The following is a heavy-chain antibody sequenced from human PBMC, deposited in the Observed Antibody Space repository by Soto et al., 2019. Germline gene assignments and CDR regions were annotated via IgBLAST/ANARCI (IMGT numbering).Heavy chain of an antibody. CDR3: ARDNGYSSGWYRYHDY. CDR2: IIPIFGTA. Sequence: QVQLVQSGAEVKKPGSSVKVSCKASGGTFSSYAISWVRQAPGQGLEWMGGIIPIFGTANYAQKFQGRVTITADKSASTAYMELSSLRSEDTAVYYCARDNGYSSGWYRYHDYWGQGTLVSVSS. D-gene: IGHD6-19*01. J-gene: IGHJ4*02. V-gene: IGHV1-69*06. CDR1: GGTFSSYA.